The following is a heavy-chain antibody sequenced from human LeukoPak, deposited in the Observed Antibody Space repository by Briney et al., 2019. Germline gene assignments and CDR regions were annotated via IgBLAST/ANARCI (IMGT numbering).Heavy chain of an antibody. CDR3: ARAFGSGYVFSAFDI. CDR1: GGSISSYY. CDR2: IYYSGST. Sequence: SETLSLTCTVSGGSISSYYWSWIRQPPGKGLEWIGYIYYSGSTNYNPSLKGRVTISVDTSKNQFSLKLSSVTAADTAVYYCARAFGSGYVFSAFDIWGQGTMVTVSS. V-gene: IGHV4-59*01. J-gene: IGHJ3*02. D-gene: IGHD5-12*01.